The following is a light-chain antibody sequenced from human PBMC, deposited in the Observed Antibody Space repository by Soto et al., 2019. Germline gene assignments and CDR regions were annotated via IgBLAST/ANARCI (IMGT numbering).Light chain of an antibody. Sequence: SYELTQPPSVSVPPGQTASITCSGDKLGDKYACWYQQKPGQSPVLVIYQDSKRPSGIPERFSGSNSGNTATLTISGTRAMDEADYYCQAWDSSTGVFGTGTKLTVL. CDR1: KLGDKY. V-gene: IGLV3-1*01. CDR3: QAWDSSTGV. CDR2: QDS. J-gene: IGLJ1*01.